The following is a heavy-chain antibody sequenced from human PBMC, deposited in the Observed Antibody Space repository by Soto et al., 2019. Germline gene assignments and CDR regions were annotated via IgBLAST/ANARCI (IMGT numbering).Heavy chain of an antibody. CDR2: ISSSSSII. CDR3: ARARGYSGYDPLDY. Sequence: EVQLVESGGGLVQPGGSLRLSCAASGFTFSTYSMNWVRQAPGKGLEWVSYISSSSSIIYYADSVKGRFTISRDNXXNSLYLQMNSLRDEDTAVYYCARARGYSGYDPLDYWGQGTLVTVSS. D-gene: IGHD5-12*01. J-gene: IGHJ4*02. CDR1: GFTFSTYS. V-gene: IGHV3-48*02.